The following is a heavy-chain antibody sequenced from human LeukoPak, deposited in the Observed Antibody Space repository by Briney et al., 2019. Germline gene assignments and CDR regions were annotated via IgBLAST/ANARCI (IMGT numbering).Heavy chain of an antibody. V-gene: IGHV3-21*01. CDR2: FGTSGNYI. D-gene: IGHD3-22*01. CDR1: GFTFSNFV. CDR3: VRVEERSGYDRHFDY. Sequence: PGGSLRLSCAASGFTFSNFVMNWVREAPGKGLEWVSSFGTSGNYIYYPDSVRGRVTISRDNAKNSLYLQINSLRAEDTAVYYSVRVEERSGYDRHFDYLGQGTLVPVSS. J-gene: IGHJ4*02.